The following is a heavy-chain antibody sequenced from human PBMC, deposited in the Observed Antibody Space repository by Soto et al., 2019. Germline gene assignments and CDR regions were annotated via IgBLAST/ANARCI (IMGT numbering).Heavy chain of an antibody. CDR2: INGGNGNT. CDR3: ARGKGMEENYYYHGMDV. D-gene: IGHD1-1*01. J-gene: IGHJ6*02. Sequence: QVQVVQSGAEVKKPGASVKISCKASGYSFTTYAMHWVRQAPGQRLEWMAWINGGNGNTKYSQKFQDRVTITRDTSANIAYMELSRLRSEDSAVYYCARGKGMEENYYYHGMDVWGQGTTVSVSS. V-gene: IGHV1-3*01. CDR1: GYSFTTYA.